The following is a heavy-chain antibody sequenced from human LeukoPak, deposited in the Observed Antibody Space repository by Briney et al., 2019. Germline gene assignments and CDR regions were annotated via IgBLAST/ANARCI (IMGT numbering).Heavy chain of an antibody. D-gene: IGHD6-6*01. CDR1: RFTFNSYA. CDR3: AKRSPLSSVLDY. CDR2: ISGSGGST. J-gene: IGHJ4*02. V-gene: IGHV3-23*01. Sequence: GGSLRLSCAASRFTFNSYAMSWVRQAPGKGLEWVSAISGSGGSTYYADSVKGRFTISRDNSKNTLYLQMNSLRAEDTAVYYCAKRSPLSSVLDYWGQGTLVTVSS.